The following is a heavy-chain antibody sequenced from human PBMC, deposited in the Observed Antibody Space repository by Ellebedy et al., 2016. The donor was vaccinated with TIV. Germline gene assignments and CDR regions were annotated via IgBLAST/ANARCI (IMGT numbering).Heavy chain of an antibody. CDR1: GGSISRTTYY. CDR3: VRSEGYAMDV. J-gene: IGHJ6*02. V-gene: IGHV4-61*01. Sequence: SETLSLTXTVSGGSISRTTYYWSWIRQPPGKGLEWIGYIYYSGSTNYNPSLKSRVTISVDTSKNQFSLKLSSVTAADSAVYYCVRSEGYAMDVWGQGTTVTVSS. CDR2: IYYSGST.